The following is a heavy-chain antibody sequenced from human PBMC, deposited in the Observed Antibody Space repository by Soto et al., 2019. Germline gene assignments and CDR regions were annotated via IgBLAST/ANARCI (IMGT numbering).Heavy chain of an antibody. Sequence: GASVKVSCKASGYTFTDYFIHWVRQAPGQGFEWMGWINPNSRGTNYAQKFQGRVTMTRDTSNSTAYMELRGLTSDDTAVYYCARVTMKEGNWFEPWGQGTLVIVS. V-gene: IGHV1-2*02. J-gene: IGHJ5*02. CDR3: ARVTMKEGNWFEP. D-gene: IGHD1-1*01. CDR2: INPNSRGT. CDR1: GYTFTDYF.